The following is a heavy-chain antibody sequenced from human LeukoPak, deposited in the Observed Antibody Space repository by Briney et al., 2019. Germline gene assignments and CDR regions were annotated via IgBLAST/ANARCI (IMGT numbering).Heavy chain of an antibody. CDR3: ARRNSSSWYPPPFDY. CDR2: IYPGDSDT. V-gene: IGHV5-51*01. Sequence: GESLKISCKGSGYSFTSYWIGWVRQMPGKGLEWMGIIYPGDSDTRYSPSFQGQVTISADKSISTAYLQWSSLKASDTAMYYCARRNSSSWYPPPFDYWGQGTLVAVSS. J-gene: IGHJ4*02. CDR1: GYSFTSYW. D-gene: IGHD6-13*01.